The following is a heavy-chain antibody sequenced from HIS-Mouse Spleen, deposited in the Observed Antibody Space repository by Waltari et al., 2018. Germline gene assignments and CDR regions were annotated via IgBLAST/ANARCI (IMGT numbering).Heavy chain of an antibody. D-gene: IGHD6-13*01. CDR1: GCSLSSSSYY. J-gene: IGHJ2*01. Sequence: QLQLQESGPGLVKPSETLSLTCPVSGCSLSSSSYYWGWIRQHPGKGLEWIGSIYYSGSTYYNPSLKSRVTISVDTSKNQFSLKLSSVTAADTAVYYCAREIPYSSSWYDWYFDLWGRGTLVTVSS. CDR3: AREIPYSSSWYDWYFDL. CDR2: IYYSGST. V-gene: IGHV4-39*07.